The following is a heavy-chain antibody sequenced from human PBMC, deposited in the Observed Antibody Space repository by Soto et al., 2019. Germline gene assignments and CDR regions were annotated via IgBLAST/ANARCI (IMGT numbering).Heavy chain of an antibody. CDR1: GYSFTSYW. CDR3: ARDYSTYIDYYYGMDV. J-gene: IGHJ6*02. V-gene: IGHV5-51*01. D-gene: IGHD4-4*01. Sequence: GESLKISCKGSGYSFTSYWIGWVRQMPGKGLEWMGIIYPGDSDTRYSPSFQGQVTISADKSISTAYLQWSSLKASDTAMYYCARDYSTYIDYYYGMDVWGQGTTVTVSS. CDR2: IYPGDSDT.